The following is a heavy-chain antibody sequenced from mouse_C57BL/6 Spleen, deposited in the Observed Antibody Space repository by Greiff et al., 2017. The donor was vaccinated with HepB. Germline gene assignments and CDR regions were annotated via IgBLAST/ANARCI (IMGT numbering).Heavy chain of an antibody. Sequence: QVQLKESGPELVKPGASVKISCKASGYSFTSYYIHWVKQRPGQGLEWIGWIYPGSGNTKYNEKFKGKATLTADTSSSTAYMQLSSLTSEDSAVYYCAYGNLAWFAYWGQGTLVTVSA. V-gene: IGHV1-66*01. CDR2: IYPGSGNT. CDR3: AYGNLAWFAY. D-gene: IGHD2-1*01. CDR1: GYSFTSYY. J-gene: IGHJ3*01.